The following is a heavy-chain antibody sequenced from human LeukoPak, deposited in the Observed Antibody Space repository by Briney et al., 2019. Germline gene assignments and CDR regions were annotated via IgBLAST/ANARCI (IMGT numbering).Heavy chain of an antibody. CDR2: ISSASDII. J-gene: IGHJ4*02. CDR1: GFSFSTYS. Sequence: GGSLRLSCAASGFSFSTYSMHWVRQAPGKGLEWVSYISSASDIIYYADSVKGRFSISRDNAKNSLYLHMNSLRAEDTAVYYCAKDPQDIVLMVYATISPYFDYWGQGTLVTVSS. CDR3: AKDPQDIVLMVYATISPYFDY. D-gene: IGHD2-8*01. V-gene: IGHV3-48*04.